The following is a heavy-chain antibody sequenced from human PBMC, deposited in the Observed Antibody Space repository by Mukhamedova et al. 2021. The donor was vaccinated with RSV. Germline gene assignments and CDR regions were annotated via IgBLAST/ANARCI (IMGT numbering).Heavy chain of an antibody. CDR3: AKALRYFDWLSHGWYFDL. D-gene: IGHD3-9*01. Sequence: AEYMGGRFTISRDNSRNTLYLQMSSLRVEDTATYYCAKALRYFDWLSHGWYFDLWGRGTLVAVSS. V-gene: IGHV3-23*01. J-gene: IGHJ2*01.